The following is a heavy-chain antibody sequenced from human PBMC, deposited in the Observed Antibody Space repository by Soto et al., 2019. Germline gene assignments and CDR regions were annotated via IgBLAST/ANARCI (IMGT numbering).Heavy chain of an antibody. J-gene: IGHJ4*02. V-gene: IGHV3-30*14. Sequence: QVQLVESGGGVVQPGGSLRLSCVASGFTFSTYSIHWVRQAPGRGLEWLTIISYDGMNKYYADSMKGRITISRDNSSNTEFLQMNGLMTKDTAVNYCARDQDTSGRYSYYFDNWGQGTKVTVSS. CDR2: ISYDGMNK. CDR1: GFTFSTYS. D-gene: IGHD1-26*01. CDR3: ARDQDTSGRYSYYFDN.